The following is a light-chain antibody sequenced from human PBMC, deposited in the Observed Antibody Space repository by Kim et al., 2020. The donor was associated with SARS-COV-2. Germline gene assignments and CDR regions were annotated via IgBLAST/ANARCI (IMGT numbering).Light chain of an antibody. J-gene: IGKJ4*01. CDR2: AAS. CDR3: QQYGSSPQT. Sequence: PGERATLSCRASQSVSSSYLAWYQQKPGQAPRLLIYAASSRATGIPDRFSGSGSGTDFTLTISRLEPEDFAVYYCQQYGSSPQTFGGGTKLEI. CDR1: QSVSSSY. V-gene: IGKV3-20*01.